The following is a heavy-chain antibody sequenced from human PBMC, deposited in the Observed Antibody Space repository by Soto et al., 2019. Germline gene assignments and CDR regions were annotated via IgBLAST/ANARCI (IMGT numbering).Heavy chain of an antibody. Sequence: QITLKESGPTLVKPTQTLTLTCSFSGFSLSTSGVGVGWIRQPPGKALEWLALIFWDDDKRYSPSLKNRLTITKHTSKNQIVLTMTNMDPVDTATYYCAHGVSAHGGGSDAFDVWGQGTMVTVSS. V-gene: IGHV2-5*02. CDR2: IFWDDDK. D-gene: IGHD6-19*01. CDR1: GFSLSTSGVG. J-gene: IGHJ3*01. CDR3: AHGVSAHGGGSDAFDV.